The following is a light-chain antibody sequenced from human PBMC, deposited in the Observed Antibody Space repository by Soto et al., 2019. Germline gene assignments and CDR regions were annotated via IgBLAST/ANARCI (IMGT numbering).Light chain of an antibody. CDR1: QGIDMF. CDR3: QQYVNLPLT. V-gene: IGKV1-33*01. Sequence: IQMTQSPSSLSAFIGDRVTITCRASQGIDMFLNLFQQKPGKAPKLLSYDASNLETGVPSRFSGSGSGSDFTFTINNLQPEDIATYYCQQYVNLPLTFGQGTRLEIK. CDR2: DAS. J-gene: IGKJ5*01.